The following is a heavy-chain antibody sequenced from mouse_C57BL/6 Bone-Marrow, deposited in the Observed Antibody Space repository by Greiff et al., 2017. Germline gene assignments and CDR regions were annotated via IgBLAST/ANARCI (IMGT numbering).Heavy chain of an antibody. CDR3: ARSDGYYWFAY. CDR1: GFTFSDYG. V-gene: IGHV5-15*01. D-gene: IGHD2-3*01. J-gene: IGHJ3*01. CDR2: ISNLAYSI. Sequence: EVMLVESGGGLVQPGGSLKLSCAASGFTFSDYGMAWVRQAPRKGPEWVAFISNLAYSIYYADTVTGRFTISRENAKNTLYLEMSSLRSEDTAMYYCARSDGYYWFAYWGQGTLVTVSA.